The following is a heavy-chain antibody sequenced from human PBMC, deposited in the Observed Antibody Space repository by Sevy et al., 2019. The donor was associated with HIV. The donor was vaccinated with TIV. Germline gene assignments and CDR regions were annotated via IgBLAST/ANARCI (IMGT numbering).Heavy chain of an antibody. CDR2: IKSKTDGGTT. CDR3: TTDQMGYDYSNYYYYYYMDV. Sequence: GESLKISCAASGFTFSNAWMSWVRQAPGKGLEWVGRIKSKTDGGTTDYAAPVKGRFTISRDDSKNTLYLQMNSLKTDDTAGYYCTTDQMGYDYSNYYYYYYMDVWGKGTTVTVSS. D-gene: IGHD4-4*01. V-gene: IGHV3-15*01. CDR1: GFTFSNAW. J-gene: IGHJ6*03.